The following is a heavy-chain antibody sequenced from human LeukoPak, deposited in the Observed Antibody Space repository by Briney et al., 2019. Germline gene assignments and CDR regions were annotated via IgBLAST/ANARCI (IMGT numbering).Heavy chain of an antibody. Sequence: PGRSLRLSCAASGFTFSSYGMHWVRRAPGKGLEWVAVIWYDGSNKYYADSVKGRFTISRDNSKNTLYLQMNSLRAEDTAVYYCARDAHYGDYEPPYFDYWGQGTLVTVSS. CDR3: ARDAHYGDYEPPYFDY. D-gene: IGHD4-17*01. CDR1: GFTFSSYG. V-gene: IGHV3-33*01. J-gene: IGHJ4*02. CDR2: IWYDGSNK.